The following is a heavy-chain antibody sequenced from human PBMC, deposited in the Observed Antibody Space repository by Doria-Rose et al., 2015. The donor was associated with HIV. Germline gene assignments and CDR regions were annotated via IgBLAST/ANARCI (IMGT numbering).Heavy chain of an antibody. CDR1: GYSFSTYW. D-gene: IGHD3-10*01. CDR2: IYPDDLDA. CDR3: ARHVYTSGSYFKVGRFDP. Sequence: VQLQESGAEVKKPGESLKISCKGSGYSFSTYWIAWVRQMPGKGLEWLGIIYPDDLDARYSPSFQGHVTISADKTLSTAYLQWGSLKASDTAMYFCARHVYTSGSYFKVGRFDPWGQGTLVTVSS. J-gene: IGHJ5*02. V-gene: IGHV5-51*01.